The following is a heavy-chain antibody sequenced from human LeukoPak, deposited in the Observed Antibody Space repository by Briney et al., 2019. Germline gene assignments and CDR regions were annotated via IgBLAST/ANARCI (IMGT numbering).Heavy chain of an antibody. CDR2: ISGSGVST. J-gene: IGHJ6*02. CDR3: AKDAGYYYGSGSYWGMDV. D-gene: IGHD3-10*01. Sequence: GGSLRLSCAASGFTFSSYAMSWVRQAPGKGLEWVAAISGSGVSTYYADFVKGRFTISRDNSKNTLYLQMSSLRAEDTAIHYCAKDAGYYYGSGSYWGMDVWGQGTTVTVSS. V-gene: IGHV3-23*01. CDR1: GFTFSSYA.